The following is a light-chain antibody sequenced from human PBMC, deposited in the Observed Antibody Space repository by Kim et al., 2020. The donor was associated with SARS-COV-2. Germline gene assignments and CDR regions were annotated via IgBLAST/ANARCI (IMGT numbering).Light chain of an antibody. V-gene: IGKV1-5*03. Sequence: DIQMTQSPSTLSASVGDRVTITCRASQNINNWLAWYQQKPGKAPNLLIYETSSLESGVPSKFSGSGSGTEFTLTISSLQPDDFATYYFQQYDSYPLTFGGGTKVDIK. CDR3: QQYDSYPLT. J-gene: IGKJ4*01. CDR1: QNINNW. CDR2: ETS.